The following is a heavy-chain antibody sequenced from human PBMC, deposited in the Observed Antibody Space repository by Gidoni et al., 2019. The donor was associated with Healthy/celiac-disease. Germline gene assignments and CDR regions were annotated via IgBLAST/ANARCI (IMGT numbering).Heavy chain of an antibody. D-gene: IGHD2-15*01. CDR2: INPSGGST. J-gene: IGHJ4*02. CDR3: ARGAEGYCSGGSCYPFDY. V-gene: IGHV1-46*03. CDR1: GYTFTSYY. Sequence: QVQLVQSGAEVKKPGASVKVSCKASGYTFTSYYMHWVRQAPGQGLEWMGIINPSGGSTSYAQKFQGRVTMTRDTSTSTVYMELSSLRSEDTAVYYCARGAEGYCSGGSCYPFDYWGQGTLVTVSS.